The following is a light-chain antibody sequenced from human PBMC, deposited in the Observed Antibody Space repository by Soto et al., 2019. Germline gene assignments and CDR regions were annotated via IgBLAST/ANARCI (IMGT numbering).Light chain of an antibody. CDR3: CSSAGSYTVV. CDR1: SSDVGGYNY. V-gene: IGLV2-11*01. CDR2: DVT. Sequence: QSALTQPRSVSGSPGQSVTISCTGTSSDVGGYNYVSWYQQHPGKAPKLIIYDVTKRPSGVPDRFSGSKSGNTASLTISGLQAEDEADYYCCSSAGSYTVVFGGGTQLTV. J-gene: IGLJ2*01.